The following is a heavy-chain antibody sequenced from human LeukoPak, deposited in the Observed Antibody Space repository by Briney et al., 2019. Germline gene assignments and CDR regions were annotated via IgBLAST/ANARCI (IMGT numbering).Heavy chain of an antibody. CDR3: ARAKAAAATPYFDY. J-gene: IGHJ4*02. V-gene: IGHV1-18*01. D-gene: IGHD6-13*01. Sequence: ASVKVSCKASGYTFTSYGISWVRQAPGQGLEWMGWISAYNGNTNYAQKLQGRVTMTTDTSTSTAYMELRSLRSDDTAVYYCARAKAAAATPYFDYWAREPWSPSPQ. CDR2: ISAYNGNT. CDR1: GYTFTSYG.